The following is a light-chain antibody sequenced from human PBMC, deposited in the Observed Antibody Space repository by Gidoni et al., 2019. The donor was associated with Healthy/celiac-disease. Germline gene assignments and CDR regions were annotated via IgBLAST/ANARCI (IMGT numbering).Light chain of an antibody. CDR3: SSYTSSSTLV. V-gene: IGLV2-14*01. J-gene: IGLJ1*01. CDR2: EVR. CDR1: SSDVGCYNY. Sequence: QSALTQPASVSGSPGQLITISCAGTSSDVGCYNYVSWYQQPPGKAPKLMIYEVRNRPSGVSNRFSGSKSSNTASLTISGLQAEDEADYYCSSYTSSSTLVFGTGTKVTVL.